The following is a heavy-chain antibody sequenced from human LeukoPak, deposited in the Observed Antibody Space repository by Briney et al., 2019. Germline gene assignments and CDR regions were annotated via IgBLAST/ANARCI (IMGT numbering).Heavy chain of an antibody. J-gene: IGHJ4*02. CDR3: AGGYSYADDY. CDR1: GGSFSGYY. Sequence: SETLSLTCAVYGGSFSGYYWSWIRQPPGKGLEWIGEINHSGSTNYNPSLKSRVTISVDTSKNQFSLKLSSVTAADTAVYYCAGGYSYADDYWGQGTLVTVSS. CDR2: INHSGST. V-gene: IGHV4-34*01. D-gene: IGHD5-18*01.